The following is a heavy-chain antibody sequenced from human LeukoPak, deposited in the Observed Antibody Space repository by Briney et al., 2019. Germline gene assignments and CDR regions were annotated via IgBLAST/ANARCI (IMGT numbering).Heavy chain of an antibody. Sequence: PGGSLRLSCAASGFTFSSYAMSWLRQAPGKGLEWVSVISGSGGSTYYADSVKGRFTISRDNSKNTLSLQMHSLRAEDTAVYYCAKDRGHYYTYDYWGQGTLVTVSS. J-gene: IGHJ4*02. D-gene: IGHD3-22*01. V-gene: IGHV3-23*01. CDR1: GFTFSSYA. CDR3: AKDRGHYYTYDY. CDR2: ISGSGGST.